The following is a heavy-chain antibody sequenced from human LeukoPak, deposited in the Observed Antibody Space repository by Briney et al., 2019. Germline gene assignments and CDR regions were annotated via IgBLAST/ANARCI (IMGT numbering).Heavy chain of an antibody. CDR1: GFTVSSNY. CDR3: ARSLSSWYVQFDY. Sequence: PGGSLRLSCAASGFTVSSNYMSWVRQAPGKGLEWGSVIYSGGSTYYADSVKGRFTISRDNSKNTLYLQMNSLRAEDTAVYYCARSLSSWYVQFDYWXXXTXVXXSS. J-gene: IGHJ4*01. CDR2: IYSGGST. V-gene: IGHV3-53*01. D-gene: IGHD6-13*01.